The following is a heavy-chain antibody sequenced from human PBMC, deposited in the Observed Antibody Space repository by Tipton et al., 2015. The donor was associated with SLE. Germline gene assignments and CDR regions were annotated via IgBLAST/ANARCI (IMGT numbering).Heavy chain of an antibody. CDR2: IYFPGKT. V-gene: IGHV4-61*02. CDR3: ARDYRAVAGRFVYFYMDV. J-gene: IGHJ6*03. Sequence: TLSLTCTVSGAYITHYNSHWSWIRQTAGKGLEWIGRIYFPGKTNYNPSLKNRATISLDTSKDQFSLEMTSVTAADTAIYYCARDYRAVAGRFVYFYMDVWGKGTTVTVS. D-gene: IGHD1-14*01. CDR1: GAYITHYNSH.